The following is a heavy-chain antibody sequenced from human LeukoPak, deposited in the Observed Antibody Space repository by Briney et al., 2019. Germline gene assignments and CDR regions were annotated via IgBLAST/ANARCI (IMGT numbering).Heavy chain of an antibody. Sequence: AGGSLRLSCAASGFTFSSYAMSWVRQAPGKGLEWVSAISGSGGSTYYADSVKGRFTISRDNSKNTLYLQMNSLRAEDTAVYYCAKDYGGNGEYFDYWGQGTLVTVSS. CDR1: GFTFSSYA. CDR3: AKDYGGNGEYFDY. V-gene: IGHV3-23*01. CDR2: ISGSGGST. J-gene: IGHJ4*02. D-gene: IGHD4-23*01.